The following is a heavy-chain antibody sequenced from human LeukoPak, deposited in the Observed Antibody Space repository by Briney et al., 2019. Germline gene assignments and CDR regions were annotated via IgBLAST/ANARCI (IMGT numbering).Heavy chain of an antibody. CDR1: GFTFSDYA. CDR3: ARHDSFIPF. J-gene: IGHJ4*02. D-gene: IGHD3-16*02. Sequence: GGSLRLSCVTSGFTFSDYAMSWVRQAPGKGLEWVSGISDSGRSSYYTDSVKGRCTISRDNSKNTVSLQINNLRTEDTAVYFCARHDSFIPFWGQGTLVTVTS. V-gene: IGHV3-23*01. CDR2: ISDSGRSS.